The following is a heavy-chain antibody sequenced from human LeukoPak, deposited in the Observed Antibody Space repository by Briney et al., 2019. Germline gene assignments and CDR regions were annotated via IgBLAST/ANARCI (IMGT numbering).Heavy chain of an antibody. D-gene: IGHD3-3*01. CDR2: IYPGDSDT. Sequence: GESLKISCKGSGYSFASYWIGWVRQMPGKGLEWMGIIYPGDSDTRYSPSFQGQVTISADKSIGTAYLQWSSLKASDTAMYYCSRLRFLGPVEGFAWFDPWGQGPLVTVSS. CDR1: GYSFASYW. CDR3: SRLRFLGPVEGFAWFDP. V-gene: IGHV5-51*01. J-gene: IGHJ5*02.